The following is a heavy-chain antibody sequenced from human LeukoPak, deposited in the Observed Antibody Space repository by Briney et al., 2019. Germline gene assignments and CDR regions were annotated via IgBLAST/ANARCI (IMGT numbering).Heavy chain of an antibody. D-gene: IGHD3-16*01. Sequence: PGGSLRLSCAASGFTFNAFGMNWVRQAPGKGLEWVSYIGTTSGAIYYADSVKGRFTISRDSAKNSLYLQMSNLRAEDTAVYFCARGGGLDVWGQGATVTVSS. J-gene: IGHJ6*02. CDR2: IGTTSGAI. CDR1: GFTFNAFG. V-gene: IGHV3-48*01. CDR3: ARGGGLDV.